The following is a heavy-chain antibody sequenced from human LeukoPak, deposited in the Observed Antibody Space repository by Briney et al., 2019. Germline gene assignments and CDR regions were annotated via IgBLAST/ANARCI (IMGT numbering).Heavy chain of an antibody. D-gene: IGHD3-16*02. CDR1: GFTFSSYN. CDR3: ARGYRVLANFDY. CDR2: ISGSSTYI. J-gene: IGHJ4*02. Sequence: GGSLRLSCAASGFTFSSYNMNWVRQAPGKGLEWVSSISGSSTYIYYADSVKGRFTISRDNAKSSLYLQMNSLRAEDTAVYYCARGYRVLANFDYWGQGTLVTVSS. V-gene: IGHV3-21*01.